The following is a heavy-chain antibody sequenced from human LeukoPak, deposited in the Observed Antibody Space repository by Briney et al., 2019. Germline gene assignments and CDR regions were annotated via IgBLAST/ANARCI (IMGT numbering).Heavy chain of an antibody. CDR2: INHSGST. J-gene: IGHJ5*02. CDR3: ARVASYRSSS. Sequence: SETLSLTCAVYGGSFSGYYWSWIRQPPGKGLEWIGEINHSGSTNYNPSLKSRVTISVDTSKNQFSLTLSSVTAADTAVYYCARVASYRSSSWGQGTLVTVSS. V-gene: IGHV4-34*01. D-gene: IGHD3-16*02. CDR1: GGSFSGYY.